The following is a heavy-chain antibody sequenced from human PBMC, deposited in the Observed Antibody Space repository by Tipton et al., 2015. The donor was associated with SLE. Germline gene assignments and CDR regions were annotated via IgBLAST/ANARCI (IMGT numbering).Heavy chain of an antibody. CDR1: VGPLTSGRYY. CDR2: IYTTGST. Sequence: TLSLTCTVSVGPLTSGRYYWSWIRQPAGKGLEWIGHIYTTGSTNYSPSLKSRVTISFDTSETQFSLKLASVTIADTAVYYCARHRSGSSWLDPWGQGTLVTVAS. CDR3: ARHRSGSSWLDP. V-gene: IGHV4-61*09. D-gene: IGHD1-26*01. J-gene: IGHJ5*02.